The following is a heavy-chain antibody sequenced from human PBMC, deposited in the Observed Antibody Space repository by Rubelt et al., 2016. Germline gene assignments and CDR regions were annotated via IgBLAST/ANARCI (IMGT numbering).Heavy chain of an antibody. J-gene: IGHJ6*02. Sequence: NPSLKSRVTISVDTSKNQFSLKLSSVTAADTAVYYCARGRYYYGMDVWGQGTTVTVSS. CDR3: ARGRYYYGMDV. V-gene: IGHV4-34*13.